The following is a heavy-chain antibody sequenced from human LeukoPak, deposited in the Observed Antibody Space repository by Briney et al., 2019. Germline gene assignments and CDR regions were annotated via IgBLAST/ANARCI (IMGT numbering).Heavy chain of an antibody. J-gene: IGHJ6*03. CDR1: GFTFTSSA. Sequence: ASVKVSCKASGFTFTSSAMQWVRQARGQRLEWIGWIVVGSGNTNYAQKFQERVTITRDMSTSTAYMELSSLRSEDTAVYYCAADSSLLWFGELPYYYYYMDVWGKGTTVTVSS. D-gene: IGHD3-10*01. V-gene: IGHV1-58*02. CDR3: AADSSLLWFGELPYYYYYMDV. CDR2: IVVGSGNT.